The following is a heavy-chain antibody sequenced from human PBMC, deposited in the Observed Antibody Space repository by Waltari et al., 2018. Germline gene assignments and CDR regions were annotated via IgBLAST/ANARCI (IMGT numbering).Heavy chain of an antibody. D-gene: IGHD2-21*01. J-gene: IGHJ3*02. CDR1: GGTFSSHA. CDR2: IIPIFGTA. CDR3: ASPSHMRALNAFDI. V-gene: IGHV1-69*13. Sequence: QVQLVQSEAEVKKPGSSVKVSCKASGGTFSSHAIRWVRQAPGQGLEWMGGIIPIFGTANYAQKFQGRVTITADESTSTAYMELSSLRSEDTAVYYCASPSHMRALNAFDIWGQGTMVTVSS.